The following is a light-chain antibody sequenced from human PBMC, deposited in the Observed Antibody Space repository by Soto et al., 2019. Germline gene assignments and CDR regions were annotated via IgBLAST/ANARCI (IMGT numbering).Light chain of an antibody. J-gene: IGKJ1*01. CDR2: KAS. CDR3: QQYENSWT. V-gene: IGKV1-5*03. Sequence: DIQVTQSPSTLSASVGDRVTITCRASQTINSWLAWYQQKPGKAPKLLIYKASNLDSGVPSRFSGSGSGTEFTLTISSLQPDDFATYYCQQYENSWTFGQGTKVEIK. CDR1: QTINSW.